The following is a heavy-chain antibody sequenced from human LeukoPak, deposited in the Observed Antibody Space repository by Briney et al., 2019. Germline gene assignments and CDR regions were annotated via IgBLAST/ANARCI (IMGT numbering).Heavy chain of an antibody. D-gene: IGHD4-23*01. J-gene: IGHJ4*02. CDR3: ARDLGEDYGGNTYYFDY. V-gene: IGHV1-69*13. CDR1: GGTFSSYA. Sequence: SVKVSCKASGGTFSSYAISWVRQAPGQGLEWMGGIIPIFGTANYAQKFQGRVTITADESTSTAYMELSSLRSEDTAVYYCARDLGEDYGGNTYYFDYRGQGTLVTVSS. CDR2: IIPIFGTA.